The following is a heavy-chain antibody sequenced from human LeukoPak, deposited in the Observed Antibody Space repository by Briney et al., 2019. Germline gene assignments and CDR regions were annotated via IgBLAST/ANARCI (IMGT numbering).Heavy chain of an antibody. CDR2: IYHSGNT. V-gene: IGHV4-38-2*01. CDR1: GYSISSAYY. CDR3: ARGSAVAGTGRRLYYYYYYMDV. D-gene: IGHD6-13*01. Sequence: PSETLSLTCAVSGYSISSAYYWGWIRQPPGKGLEWIGNIYHSGNTYYNPSLKSRVTISVDTSKNQFSLKLSSVTAADTAVYYCARGSAVAGTGRRLYYYYYYMDVWGKGTTVTVSS. J-gene: IGHJ6*03.